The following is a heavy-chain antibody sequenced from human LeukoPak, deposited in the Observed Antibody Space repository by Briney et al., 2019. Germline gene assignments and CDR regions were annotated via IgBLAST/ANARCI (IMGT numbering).Heavy chain of an antibody. CDR3: ARDSPHYSYYYGMDV. CDR1: GYTFTSYG. Sequence: ASVKVSCKASGYTFTSYGISWVRQAPGQGLEWMGWISAYNDNTNYAQKLQGRVTMTTDTSTGTAYMELRSLRSDDTAVYYCARDSPHYSYYYGMDVWGQGTTVTVSS. J-gene: IGHJ6*02. V-gene: IGHV1-18*01. CDR2: ISAYNDNT.